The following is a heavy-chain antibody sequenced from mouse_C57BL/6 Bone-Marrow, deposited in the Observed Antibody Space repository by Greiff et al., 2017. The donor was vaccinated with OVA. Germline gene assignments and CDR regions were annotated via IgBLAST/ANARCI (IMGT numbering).Heavy chain of an antibody. Sequence: EVQGVESGGGLVQPKGSLKLSCAASGFSFTTYAMNWVRQAPGKGLEWVARIRSKSNNYATYYADSVKDRFTISRDDSESMLYQQMNNMKTEDTAMYYCGRHLGCTGDMDYCGRGTSVTVSS. CDR1: GFSFTTYA. D-gene: IGHD1-1*01. J-gene: IGHJ4*01. CDR3: GRHLGCTGDMDY. CDR2: IRSKSNNYAT. V-gene: IGHV10-1*01.